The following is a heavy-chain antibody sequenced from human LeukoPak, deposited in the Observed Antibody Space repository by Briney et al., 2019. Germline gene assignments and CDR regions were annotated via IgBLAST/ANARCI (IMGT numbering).Heavy chain of an antibody. V-gene: IGHV1-8*03. CDR2: MNPNSGNT. CDR3: ARDRMVRGVKGTDWFDP. CDR1: GYTFTSYD. Sequence: GASVKVSCKASGYTFTSYDINWVRQATGQGLEWMGWMNPNSGNTGYAQKFQGRVTITRNTSIGTAHMELSSLRSEDTAMYYCARDRMVRGVKGTDWFDPGAREPWSPSPQ. J-gene: IGHJ5*02. D-gene: IGHD3-10*01.